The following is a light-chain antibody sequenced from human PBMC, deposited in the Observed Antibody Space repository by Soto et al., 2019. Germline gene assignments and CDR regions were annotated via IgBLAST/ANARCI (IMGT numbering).Light chain of an antibody. CDR1: QGLSSW. CDR2: AAP. V-gene: IGKV1-12*01. CDR3: HRANSFPLLA. J-gene: IGKJ4*01. Sequence: DIQMPQSPSSVSASVGARVTITCRASQGLSSWLSWYQQKPGKAPKLLMYAAPRLQSGVPSRFRGSGSGTDFTLANCSRQPGDFASDYHHRANSFPLLAFGGGNKVEIK.